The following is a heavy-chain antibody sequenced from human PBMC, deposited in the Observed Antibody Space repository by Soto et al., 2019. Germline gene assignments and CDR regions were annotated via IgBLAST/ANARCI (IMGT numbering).Heavy chain of an antibody. CDR3: ARRQRDYYCSGEGNWFDP. V-gene: IGHV4-39*01. J-gene: IGHJ5*02. Sequence: QLQLQESGPGLVKPSETLSLTCIVSGGSISSSHYYWDWIRQSPGKGLEWIGCLYYSGITYYNPSLKSRVTISADTSKNQFSLKLWSVTAADTAVYYCARRQRDYYCSGEGNWFDPWGQGTLVPVST. D-gene: IGHD3-10*01. CDR1: GGSISSSHYY. CDR2: LYYSGIT.